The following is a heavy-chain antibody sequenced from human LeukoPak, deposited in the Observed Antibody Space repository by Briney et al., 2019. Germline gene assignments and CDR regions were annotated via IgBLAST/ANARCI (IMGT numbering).Heavy chain of an antibody. CDR1: GFTFSDFW. Sequence: GGSLRLSCEASGFTFSDFWMSWVRQAPGKGLEWVANIKQNGSEIDYVDSVKGRFTISRDNAKNTLYLQMNSLRTEDTAVYYCTTGPKRRGMDVWGQGTTVTVSS. J-gene: IGHJ6*02. D-gene: IGHD5-24*01. V-gene: IGHV3-7*03. CDR2: IKQNGSEI. CDR3: TTGPKRRGMDV.